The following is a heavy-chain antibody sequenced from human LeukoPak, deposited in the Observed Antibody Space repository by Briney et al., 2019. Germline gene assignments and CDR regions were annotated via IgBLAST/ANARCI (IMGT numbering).Heavy chain of an antibody. Sequence: KPGGSLRLSCAASGFTFSSYSMNWVRQAPGKGLEWVSSISSSSSYIYYADSVKGRFTISRDNAKNSLYLQMNTLRAEDKSVYYCARGPTHYYYYGMDVWGQGTTATVS. CDR2: ISSSSSYI. J-gene: IGHJ6*02. CDR1: GFTFSSYS. CDR3: ARGPTHYYYYGMDV. V-gene: IGHV3-21*01.